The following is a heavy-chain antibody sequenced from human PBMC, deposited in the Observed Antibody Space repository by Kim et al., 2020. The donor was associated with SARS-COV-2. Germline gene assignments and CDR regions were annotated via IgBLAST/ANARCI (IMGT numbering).Heavy chain of an antibody. CDR2: TRNRANRYTT. CDR3: ARGGYGGPDY. J-gene: IGHJ4*02. Sequence: GGSLRLSCAASGFIFNDHYMDWVRQGPGKGLEWVGRTRNRANRYTTEYAASVKGRFTISRDASKNSLYLQMNSLKTEDTAVYYCARGGYGGPDYWGQGTL. D-gene: IGHD3-16*01. V-gene: IGHV3-72*01. CDR1: GFIFNDHY.